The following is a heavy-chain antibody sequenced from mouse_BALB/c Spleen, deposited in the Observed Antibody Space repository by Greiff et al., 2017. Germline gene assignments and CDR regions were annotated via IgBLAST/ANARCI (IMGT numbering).Heavy chain of an antibody. CDR1: GYTFTSYW. V-gene: IGHV1-69*02. D-gene: IGHD1-1*01. J-gene: IGHJ1*01. Sequence: QVQLQQPGAELVRPGASVKLSCKASGYTFTSYWINWVKQRPGQGLEWIGNIYPSDSYTNYNQKFKDKATLTVDKSSSTAYMQLSSTTSEDSAVYYCTRLLRSDWYFDVWGAGTTVTVSS. CDR3: TRLLRSDWYFDV. CDR2: IYPSDSYT.